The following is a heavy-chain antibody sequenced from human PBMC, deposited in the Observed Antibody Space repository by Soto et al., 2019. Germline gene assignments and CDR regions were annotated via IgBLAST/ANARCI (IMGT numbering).Heavy chain of an antibody. CDR3: AGEGGGSRGSRFAY. Sequence: QVQLVQSGAEVKKPGASVKVSCKASGYTFTSYGISWVRQAPGQGLEWMGWISAYNGNTNYAQKPQGRVTMTTDTPTGTAYRGVGGRRSDDTAVYYWAGEGGGSRGSRFAYGGQGPLVPVPS. V-gene: IGHV1-18*01. D-gene: IGHD6-13*01. CDR2: ISAYNGNT. J-gene: IGHJ4*02. CDR1: GYTFTSYG.